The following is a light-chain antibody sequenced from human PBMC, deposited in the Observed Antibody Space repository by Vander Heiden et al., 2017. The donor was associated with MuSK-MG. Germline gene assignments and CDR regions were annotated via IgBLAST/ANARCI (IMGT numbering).Light chain of an antibody. J-gene: IGKJ2*01. CDR3: KQSIQLPYT. CDR2: EVS. CDR1: QCLLHSGGKTY. V-gene: IGKV2D-29*01. Sequence: DVVMPQTPLSLSVSRGQPASIYCMSSQCLLHSGGKTYLDWYLQKPGQPPQLLIYEVSNRCSGVPDRFSGSGSGTDFTLKISRVEAEDVGVYYCKQSIQLPYTFGQGTKVEIK.